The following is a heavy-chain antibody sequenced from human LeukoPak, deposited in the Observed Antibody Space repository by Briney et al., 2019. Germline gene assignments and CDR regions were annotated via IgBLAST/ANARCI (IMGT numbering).Heavy chain of an antibody. Sequence: ASVKVSCKVSGYTLAELSMHWVRQAPGKGLEWMGGFDPEDGETIYAQKFQGRVTMTEDTSTDTAYMELSSLRSEDTAVYYCATIAAAGTGFDPWGQGTLVTVSS. D-gene: IGHD6-13*01. J-gene: IGHJ5*02. CDR2: FDPEDGET. V-gene: IGHV1-24*01. CDR1: GYTLAELS. CDR3: ATIAAAGTGFDP.